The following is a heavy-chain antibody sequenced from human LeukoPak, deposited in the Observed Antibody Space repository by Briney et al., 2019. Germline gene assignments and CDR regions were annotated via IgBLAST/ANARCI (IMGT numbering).Heavy chain of an antibody. CDR2: IKADGSEK. J-gene: IGHJ4*02. CDR1: GFTFRSHW. CDR3: ARESRGYNILTGYYTQLDY. V-gene: IGHV3-7*01. Sequence: GGSLRLSCAASGFTFRSHWMSWVRQAPGKGLEWVANIKADGSEKFYVDSMKGRFSISRDNAENSVSLQMSSLRGEDTAVYYCARESRGYNILTGYYTQLDYWGQGTRVTVSS. D-gene: IGHD3-9*01.